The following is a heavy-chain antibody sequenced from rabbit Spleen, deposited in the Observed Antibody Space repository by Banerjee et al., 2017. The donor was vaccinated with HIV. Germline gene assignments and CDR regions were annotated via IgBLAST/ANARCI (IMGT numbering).Heavy chain of an antibody. Sequence: QSLEESGGDLVKPGASLTLTCTASGFSFSSDYYMCWVRQAPGKGPEFIACIYNGDGSTYYASWVNGRFTVSKTSSTTVTLRMTSLTGADTATYFCARDLAAWNSGSYAFNLWGPGTLVTVS. CDR2: IYNGDGST. J-gene: IGHJ4*01. CDR1: GFSFSSDYY. V-gene: IGHV1S40*01. D-gene: IGHD1-1*01. CDR3: ARDLAAWNSGSYAFNL.